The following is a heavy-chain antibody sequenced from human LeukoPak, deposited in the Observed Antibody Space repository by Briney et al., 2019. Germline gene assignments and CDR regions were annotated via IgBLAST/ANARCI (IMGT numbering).Heavy chain of an antibody. J-gene: IGHJ4*02. D-gene: IGHD5-18*01. Sequence: PSETLSLTCAVYGGSFSGYYWSWIRQPPGKGLEWIGEINHSGSTNYNPSLKSRVTISVDTSKNQFSLKLSSVTAADTAVYYCARAWIQLWLRAYYFDYWGQGTLVTVSS. CDR1: GGSFSGYY. CDR2: INHSGST. CDR3: ARAWIQLWLRAYYFDY. V-gene: IGHV4-34*01.